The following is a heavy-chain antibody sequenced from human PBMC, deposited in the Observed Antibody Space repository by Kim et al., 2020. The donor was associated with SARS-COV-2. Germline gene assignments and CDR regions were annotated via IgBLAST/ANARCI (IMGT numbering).Heavy chain of an antibody. CDR2: ISYDGSNK. CDR3: ARNSGYALGPFDY. CDR1: GFTFSSYA. V-gene: IGHV3-30*04. J-gene: IGHJ4*02. D-gene: IGHD5-12*01. Sequence: GGSLRLSCAASGFTFSSYAMHWVRQAPGKGLEWVAVISYDGSNKYYADSVKGRFTISRDNSKNTLYLQMNSLRAEDTAVYYCARNSGYALGPFDYWGQGTLVTVSS.